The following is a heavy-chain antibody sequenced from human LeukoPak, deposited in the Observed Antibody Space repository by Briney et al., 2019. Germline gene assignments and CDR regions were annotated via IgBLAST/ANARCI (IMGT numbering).Heavy chain of an antibody. D-gene: IGHD3-3*01. V-gene: IGHV3-30*02. CDR2: IRYDGSNK. Sequence: GGSLRLSCAASGFTFSSYGMHWVRQAPGKGLEWVAFIRYDGSNKYYADSVKGRFTISRDNSKNTLYLQMNSLRAEDTAVYYCFGVEGYDFWSGYPNGDWGQGTLVTVSS. CDR3: FGVEGYDFWSGYPNGD. J-gene: IGHJ4*02. CDR1: GFTFSSYG.